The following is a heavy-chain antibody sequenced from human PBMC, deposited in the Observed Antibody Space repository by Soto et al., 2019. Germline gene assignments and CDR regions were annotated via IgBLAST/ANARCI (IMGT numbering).Heavy chain of an antibody. Sequence: GASVKVSCKTSGYTFTGYYMHWVRQAPGQGLEWMGWIIPNSGDTNYAQKFQDWVTMTRDTSINTVYMDLSRLRSDDTAVYYCARGNTMIRGLGHDAFDIWGQGTMVIVSS. V-gene: IGHV1-2*04. CDR2: IIPNSGDT. J-gene: IGHJ3*02. CDR3: ARGNTMIRGLGHDAFDI. D-gene: IGHD3-10*01. CDR1: GYTFTGYY.